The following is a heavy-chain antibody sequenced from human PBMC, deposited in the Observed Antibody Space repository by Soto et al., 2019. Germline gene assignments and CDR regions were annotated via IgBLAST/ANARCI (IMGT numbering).Heavy chain of an antibody. J-gene: IGHJ6*02. V-gene: IGHV3-23*01. CDR2: ISGSGGST. CDR3: AKDVNYVFWGSFSKYYYYGMDV. Sequence: EVQLLESGGGLVQPGGSLRLSCAASGFTFSSYAMSWVRQAPGKGLEWVSAISGSGGSTYYADSVKGRFTISRDNSKNPLYLQMKSLRAEDTAVYYCAKDVNYVFWGSFSKYYYYGMDVWGQGTTVTVSS. D-gene: IGHD3-16*01. CDR1: GFTFSSYA.